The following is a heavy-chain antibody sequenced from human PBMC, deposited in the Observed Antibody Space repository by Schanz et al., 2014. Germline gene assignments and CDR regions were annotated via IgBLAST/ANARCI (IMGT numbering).Heavy chain of an antibody. V-gene: IGHV3-23*01. D-gene: IGHD3-10*01. CDR2: ISHSGGST. J-gene: IGHJ4*02. CDR3: ARVPYGSGSYWDY. CDR1: GFTFNSYA. Sequence: DVQLLESGGGLVQPGGSLRLSCAASGFTFNSYAMTWVRQAPGKGLEWVSSISHSGGSTYYADSVKGRFTISRDNAKNSMYLHMNSLRAGDTAVYYCARVPYGSGSYWDYWGQGTLVTVSS.